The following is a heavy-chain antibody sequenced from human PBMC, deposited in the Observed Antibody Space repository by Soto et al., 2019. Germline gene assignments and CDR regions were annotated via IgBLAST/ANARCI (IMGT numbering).Heavy chain of an antibody. CDR1: GFAFITTT. J-gene: IGHJ4*02. V-gene: IGHV3-21*01. D-gene: IGHD2-2*01. Sequence: LRLSFAASGFAFITTTMNWVRQAPGKGLEWVSSISGSSSYIFYADSVKGRFTISRDNAKNSLYLQMNSLRAEDTAVYYCARVSAEGRCSTTSCYPFDYWGQGTLVTVSS. CDR2: ISGSSSYI. CDR3: ARVSAEGRCSTTSCYPFDY.